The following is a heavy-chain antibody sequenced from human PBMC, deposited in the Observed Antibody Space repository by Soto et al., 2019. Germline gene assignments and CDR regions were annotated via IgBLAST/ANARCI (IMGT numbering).Heavy chain of an antibody. D-gene: IGHD2-15*01. CDR3: AHVLVVVANYGMDV. CDR2: IYWDDDK. J-gene: IGHJ6*02. Sequence: QITLKESGPTLVKPTQTLTLTCTFSGFSLSTSGVGVGWIRQPPGKALEWLALIYWDDDKRYSPSLTSRLTITKATSKNQVVLTMTNMDPVDTATYYCAHVLVVVANYGMDVWGHVTTVTVSS. CDR1: GFSLSTSGVG. V-gene: IGHV2-5*02.